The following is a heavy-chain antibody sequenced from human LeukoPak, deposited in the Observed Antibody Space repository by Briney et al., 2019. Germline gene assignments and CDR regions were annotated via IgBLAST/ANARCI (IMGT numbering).Heavy chain of an antibody. CDR3: ARGLSSGYSSSWYKIHYYFDY. CDR2: IFYKGTT. V-gene: IGHV4-59*12. D-gene: IGHD6-13*01. J-gene: IGHJ4*02. Sequence: SETLSLTCTVYGGSISGYYWGWIRQTPGKGLEWIGYIFYKGTTKYNPSLRSRVTISVDTSMNQFSLKLSSVTAADTAVYYCARGLSSGYSSSWYKIHYYFDYWGQGTLVTVSS. CDR1: GGSISGYY.